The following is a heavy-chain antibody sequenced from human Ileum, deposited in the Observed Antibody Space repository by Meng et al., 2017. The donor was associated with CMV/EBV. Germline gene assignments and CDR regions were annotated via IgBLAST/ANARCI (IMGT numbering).Heavy chain of an antibody. J-gene: IGHJ4*02. Sequence: GESLKISYAASGFTFSSYWMSWVRQAPGKGLEWVSILYSGGSTAYLESVKGRFTISRDNAKKSLYLQMNSLRAEDTAVYYCARDGNAGATMDYWGQGTLVTVSS. CDR1: GFTFSSYW. CDR2: LYSGGST. CDR3: ARDGNAGATMDY. V-gene: IGHV3-66*01. D-gene: IGHD1-26*01.